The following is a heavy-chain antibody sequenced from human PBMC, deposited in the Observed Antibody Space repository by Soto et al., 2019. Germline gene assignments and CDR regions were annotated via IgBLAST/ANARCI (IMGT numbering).Heavy chain of an antibody. CDR3: ARVSRWFCVSEIYDYGMDV. CDR2: ISYDGSNK. CDR1: GFTFSSYA. D-gene: IGHD3-10*01. J-gene: IGHJ6*02. Sequence: QVQLVESGGGVVQPGRSLRLSCAASGFTFSSYAMHWVRQAPGKGLEWVAVISYDGSNKYYADSVKGRFTISRDNSKNTLYLKMNSMRAEDTAVYYCARVSRWFCVSEIYDYGMDVWGQGTTVTVSS. V-gene: IGHV3-30-3*01.